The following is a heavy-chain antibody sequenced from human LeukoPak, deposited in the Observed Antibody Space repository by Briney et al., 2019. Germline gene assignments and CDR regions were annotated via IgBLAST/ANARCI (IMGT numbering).Heavy chain of an antibody. Sequence: PGGSLRLSCAASGFTFSSYAMHWVRQAPGKGLEWVAVISYEGSNKYYAASVKGRFTISRDNSKNTLYLQMNSLRAEDTAVYYCARTLGYCSSTSCFAPYYYYGMDVWGKGTTVTVSS. CDR3: ARTLGYCSSTSCFAPYYYYGMDV. V-gene: IGHV3-30*04. CDR1: GFTFSSYA. CDR2: ISYEGSNK. J-gene: IGHJ6*04. D-gene: IGHD2-2*01.